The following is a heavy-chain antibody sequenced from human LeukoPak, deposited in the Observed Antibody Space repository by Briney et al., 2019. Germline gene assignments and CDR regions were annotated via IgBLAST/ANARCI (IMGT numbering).Heavy chain of an antibody. CDR1: GGSFSGYY. CDR2: INHSGST. V-gene: IGHV4-34*01. Sequence: TSETLSLTCAVYGGSFSGYYWSWIRQPPGKGLEWIGEINHSGSTNYNPSLKSRVTISVDTSKNQFSLKLSSVTAADTAVYYCARRPIMVRGVKGFDYWGQGTLVTVSS. J-gene: IGHJ4*02. D-gene: IGHD3-10*01. CDR3: ARRPIMVRGVKGFDY.